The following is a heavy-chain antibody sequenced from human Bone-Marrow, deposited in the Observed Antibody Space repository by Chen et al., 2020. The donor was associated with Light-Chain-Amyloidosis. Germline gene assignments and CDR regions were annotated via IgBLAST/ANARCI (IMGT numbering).Heavy chain of an antibody. CDR2: IKNSGST. J-gene: IGHJ5*02. CDR1: GWSFSDYY. CDR3: AKSLYCGGDCA. Sequence: QVQLQQWGAGLLRPSETLSLTCAVYGWSFSDYYWSWIRQSPGKGLEWIGEIKNSGSTKYNPSLKSRVSMSLDTSKNQFSLKLSSVTAADTAIYYCAKSLYCGGDCAWGQGTLVTVSS. V-gene: IGHV4-34*02. D-gene: IGHD2-21*02.